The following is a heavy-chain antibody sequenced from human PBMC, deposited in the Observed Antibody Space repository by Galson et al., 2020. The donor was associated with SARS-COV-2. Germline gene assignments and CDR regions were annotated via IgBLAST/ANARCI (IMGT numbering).Heavy chain of an antibody. D-gene: IGHD3-10*01. CDR2: ISYDGSNK. V-gene: IGHV3-30*03. CDR1: GFTFSSYG. J-gene: IGHJ4*02. CDR3: ARDYFGEGWFLDY. Sequence: GASLKISCAASGFTFSSYGMHWVRQAPGQGLEWVAVISYDGSNKYYADSVKGRFTISRDNSKNTLYLQMNSLRAEDTAVYYCARDYFGEGWFLDYWGQGTLVTVSS.